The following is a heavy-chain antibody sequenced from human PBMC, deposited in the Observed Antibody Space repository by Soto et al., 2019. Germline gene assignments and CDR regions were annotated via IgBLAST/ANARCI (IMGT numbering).Heavy chain of an antibody. CDR3: AKEGAPAANYYYYYMDV. J-gene: IGHJ6*03. CDR2: ISGSGGST. Sequence: GGSLRLSCAASGFTFSSYAKSWVRQAPGKGLEWVSAISGSGGSTYYADSVKGRFTISRDNSKNTLYLQMNSLRAEDTAVYYCAKEGAPAANYYYYYMDVWGKGTTVTVSS. D-gene: IGHD2-2*01. CDR1: GFTFSSYA. V-gene: IGHV3-23*01.